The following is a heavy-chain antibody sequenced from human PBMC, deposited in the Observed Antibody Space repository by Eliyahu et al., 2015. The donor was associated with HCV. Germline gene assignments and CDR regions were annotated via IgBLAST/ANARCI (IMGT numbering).Heavy chain of an antibody. D-gene: IGHD3-16*01. CDR2: IRYDGSNK. V-gene: IGHV3-30*02. CDR1: GFTFSSYG. J-gene: IGHJ4*02. CDR3: AKARWGSEREPWFDY. Sequence: LSCAASGFTFSSYGMHWVRQAPGKGLEWVAFIRYDGSNKYYADSVKGRFTISRDNSKNTLYLQMNSLRAEDTAVYYCAKARWGSEREPWFDYWGQGTLVTVSS.